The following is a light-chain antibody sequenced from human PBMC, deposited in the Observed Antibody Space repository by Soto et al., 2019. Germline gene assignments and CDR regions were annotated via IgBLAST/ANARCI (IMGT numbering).Light chain of an antibody. CDR3: HQYNNWPPVT. V-gene: IGKV3-15*01. J-gene: IGKJ4*01. Sequence: ETLLTQSPATLSVSPGDRVTLSCRASQSVSINLAWFQQKPGQAPRLLIYGASTTATGIPARFSGSGSGTEFTLTIGSLQSEDFAVYYCHQYNNWPPVTFGGGTKLEIK. CDR2: GAS. CDR1: QSVSIN.